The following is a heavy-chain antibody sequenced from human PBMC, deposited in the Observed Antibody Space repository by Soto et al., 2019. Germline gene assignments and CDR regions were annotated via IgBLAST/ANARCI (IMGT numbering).Heavy chain of an antibody. CDR1: GFNVSRNY. CDR2: IYSGGRT. CDR3: ARVRALLGATSP. Sequence: GGSLRLSCAASGFNVSRNYMSWVRQAPGKGLEWVSVIYSGGRTYYADSVKGRFTISRDNSKNTVYLQMNSLRADDTAGYYGARVRALLGATSPWGQGTLVTVSS. V-gene: IGHV3-53*01. J-gene: IGHJ5*02. D-gene: IGHD1-26*01.